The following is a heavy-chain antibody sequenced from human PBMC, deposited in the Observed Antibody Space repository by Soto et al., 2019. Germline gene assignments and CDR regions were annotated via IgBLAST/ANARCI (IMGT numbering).Heavy chain of an antibody. CDR1: GDSVSSNSAA. CDR2: TYYRSKWYN. D-gene: IGHD3-10*01. J-gene: IGHJ6*02. CDR3: ARGLNYYASGSPSYDLDV. Sequence: SQTLSRTCAISGDSVSSNSAAWNWIRQSTSRGLEWLGRTYYRSKWYNDYAVSVESRITINPDASKNQCSLQLIPMTPEDTAVYFCARGLNYYASGSPSYDLDVWGQGTTVTGSS. V-gene: IGHV6-1*01.